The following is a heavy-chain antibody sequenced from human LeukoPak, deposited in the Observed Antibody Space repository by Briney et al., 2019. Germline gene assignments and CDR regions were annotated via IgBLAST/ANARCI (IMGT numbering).Heavy chain of an antibody. Sequence: SQTLSLTCAISGDSVSSNSAAWNWIRQSPSRGLEWLGRTYYRSKWYNDYAVSVKSRITINPDTSKNQFSLQLNSVTPEDTAVYYCAREVISSSWYRIGGYYYYGMDVWGQGTTVTVSS. J-gene: IGHJ6*02. CDR2: TYYRSKWYN. D-gene: IGHD6-13*01. CDR3: AREVISSSWYRIGGYYYYGMDV. CDR1: GDSVSSNSAA. V-gene: IGHV6-1*01.